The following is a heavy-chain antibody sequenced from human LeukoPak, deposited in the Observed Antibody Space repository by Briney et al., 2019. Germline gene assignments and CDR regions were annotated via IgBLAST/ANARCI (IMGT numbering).Heavy chain of an antibody. Sequence: GASVKVSCKASGYTFTTYGISWVRQAPGQGLEWMGGIIPIFGTANYAQKFQGRVTITADESTSTAYMELSSLRSEDTAVYYCARSGIAAAGVGGDYWGQGTLVTVSS. CDR2: IIPIFGTA. J-gene: IGHJ4*02. V-gene: IGHV1-69*13. D-gene: IGHD6-13*01. CDR3: ARSGIAAAGVGGDY. CDR1: GYTFTTYG.